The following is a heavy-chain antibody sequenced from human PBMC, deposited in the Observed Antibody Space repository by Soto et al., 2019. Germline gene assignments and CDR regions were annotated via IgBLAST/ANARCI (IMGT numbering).Heavy chain of an antibody. J-gene: IGHJ5*02. D-gene: IGHD2-8*01. V-gene: IGHV3-21*01. Sequence: GSLRLSCAASGFTFSSYSINFFRHSPGKGLEWVSSISSSSSYIYYADSVKGRFTISRDNAKNSLYLQMNSLRAEDTAVYYCARDRPSRANGGFDPWGQGTLVTVSS. CDR1: GFTFSSYS. CDR3: ARDRPSRANGGFDP. CDR2: ISSSSSYI.